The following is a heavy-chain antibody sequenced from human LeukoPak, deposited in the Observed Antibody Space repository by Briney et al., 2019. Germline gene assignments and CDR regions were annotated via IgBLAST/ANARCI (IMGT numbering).Heavy chain of an antibody. CDR1: GYTFTGYY. J-gene: IGHJ3*02. D-gene: IGHD5-12*01. V-gene: IGHV1-2*02. CDR2: INPNSGGT. CDR3: ARVTVSRIWLRTRAFDI. Sequence: ASVKVSCKASGYTFTGYYMHWVRQAPGQGLEWMGWINPNSGGTNYAQKFQGRVTMTRDTSISTAYMELSRLRSDDTAVYYCARVTVSRIWLRTRAFDIWGQGTMVTVSS.